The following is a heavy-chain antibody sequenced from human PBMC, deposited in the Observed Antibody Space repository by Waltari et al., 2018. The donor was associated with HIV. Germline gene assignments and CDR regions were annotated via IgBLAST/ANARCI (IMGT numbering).Heavy chain of an antibody. J-gene: IGHJ3*01. CDR2: IYYTGIT. D-gene: IGHD2-15*01. CDR1: GGSVGSSGFS. CDR3: ARDRFCNGNGCSPSDAFDV. Sequence: QLRLQESGSGLLKPSQTLSLTCNVSGGSVGSSGFSWSWIRQSPGKGLEWIGYIYYTGITYYNPTLTSRVNISRDRSKNQFSLRLSYVSAADTAVYYCARDRFCNGNGCSPSDAFDVWGQGRMVTVSS. V-gene: IGHV4-30-2*06.